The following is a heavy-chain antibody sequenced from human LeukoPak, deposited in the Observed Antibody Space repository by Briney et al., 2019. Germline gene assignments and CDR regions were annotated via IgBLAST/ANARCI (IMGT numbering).Heavy chain of an antibody. CDR1: GYTFTSYG. V-gene: IGHV1-18*01. D-gene: IGHD3-22*01. CDR2: ISAYNGNT. J-gene: IGHJ4*02. CDR3: ARTVTMIVVEGNFDY. Sequence: ASVTLSCNASGYTFTSYGISWVRKPPRQGLAWMGWISAYNGNTNYAQKLQGRVTMTTDTSTSTAYMELRSLRSDDTAVDHCARTVTMIVVEGNFDYWGQGTLVTVSS.